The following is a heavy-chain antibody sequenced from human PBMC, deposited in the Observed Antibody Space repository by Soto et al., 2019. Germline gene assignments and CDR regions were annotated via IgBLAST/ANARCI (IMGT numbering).Heavy chain of an antibody. J-gene: IGHJ3*01. D-gene: IGHD7-27*01. V-gene: IGHV3-30-3*01. Sequence: GEALSLSCAASGDSFSSYAMHWVRQAPGKGLEWVAVISFAGTNTHYADSVKDRFTISRDNSKNTVYLHMVSLRPEDTSVYSCAREKRTGDLSRGSFDVWGYRIMLTVS. CDR2: ISFAGTNT. CDR3: AREKRTGDLSRGSFDV. CDR1: GDSFSSYA.